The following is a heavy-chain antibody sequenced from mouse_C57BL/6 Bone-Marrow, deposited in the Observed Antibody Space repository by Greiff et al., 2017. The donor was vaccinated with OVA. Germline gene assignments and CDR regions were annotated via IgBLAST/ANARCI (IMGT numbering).Heavy chain of an antibody. J-gene: IGHJ2*01. V-gene: IGHV1-26*01. CDR2: INPNNGGT. CDR3: ARGRYQYYFDY. D-gene: IGHD1-1*01. CDR1: GYTFTDYY. Sequence: EVQLQQSGPELVKPGASVKISCKASGYTFTDYYMNWVKQSHGKSLEWIGDINPNNGGTSYNQKFKGKATLTVDKSSSTAYMELRSLTSEDSAVYYCARGRYQYYFDYWGQGTTLTVSS.